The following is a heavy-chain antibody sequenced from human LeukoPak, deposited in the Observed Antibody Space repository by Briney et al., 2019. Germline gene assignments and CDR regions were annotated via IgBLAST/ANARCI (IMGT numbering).Heavy chain of an antibody. V-gene: IGHV3-11*04. CDR2: ISGSADSI. D-gene: IGHD3-22*01. Sequence: PGGSLRLSCAASGFTFSDYYMTWIRQAPGKWLEWLSYISGSADSINYEDSVKGRFTISRDSAKNSLYLQMNSLRAEDTAVYYCARRSGYYLDYWGQGTLVTVSS. CDR3: ARRSGYYLDY. J-gene: IGHJ4*02. CDR1: GFTFSDYY.